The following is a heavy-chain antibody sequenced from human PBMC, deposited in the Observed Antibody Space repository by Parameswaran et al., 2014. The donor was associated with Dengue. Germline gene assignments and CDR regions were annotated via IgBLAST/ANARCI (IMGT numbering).Heavy chain of an antibody. J-gene: IGHJ6*02. CDR2: IYYSGST. Sequence: RWIRQPPGKGLEWIGYIYYSGSTNYNPSLKSRVTISVDTSKNQFSLKLSSVTAADTAVYYCARVGRCSGGSCYNDYYGMDVWGQGTTVTVSS. D-gene: IGHD2-15*01. CDR3: ARVGRCSGGSCYNDYYGMDV. V-gene: IGHV4-59*01.